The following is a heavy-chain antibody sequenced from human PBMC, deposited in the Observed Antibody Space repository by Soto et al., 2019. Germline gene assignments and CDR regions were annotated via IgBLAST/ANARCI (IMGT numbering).Heavy chain of an antibody. J-gene: IGHJ3*02. V-gene: IGHV3-15*07. CDR3: TTGLVKGRGAFDI. CDR1: GFTFSNAW. Sequence: EVQLVESGGGLVKPGGSLRLSCAASGFTFSNAWMNWVRQAPGKGLEWVGRIKSKTDGGTTDYAALVKGRFTISRDDSKNTLYLQMNSLKTEDTAVYYCTTGLVKGRGAFDIWGQGTMVTVSS. D-gene: IGHD2-21*01. CDR2: IKSKTDGGTT.